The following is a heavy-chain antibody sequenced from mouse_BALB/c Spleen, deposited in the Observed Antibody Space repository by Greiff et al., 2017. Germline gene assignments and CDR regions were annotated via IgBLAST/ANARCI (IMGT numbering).Heavy chain of an antibody. D-gene: IGHD2-1*01. V-gene: IGHV1-69*02. CDR2: IYPSDSYT. CDR3: TRGGNHYYAMDY. CDR1: GYTFTSYW. Sequence: VQLQQPGAELVRPGASVKLSCKASGYTFTSYWINWVKQRPGQGLEWIGNIYPSDSYTNYNQKFKDKATLTVDKSSSTAYMQLSSPTSEDSAVYYCTRGGNHYYAMDYWGQGTSVTVSS. J-gene: IGHJ4*01.